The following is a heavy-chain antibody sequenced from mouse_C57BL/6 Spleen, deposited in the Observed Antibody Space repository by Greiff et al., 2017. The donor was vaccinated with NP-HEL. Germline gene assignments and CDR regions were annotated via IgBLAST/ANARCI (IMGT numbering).Heavy chain of an antibody. CDR1: GFTFSDYG. Sequence: EVHLVESGGGLVKPGGSLKLSCAASGFTFSDYGMHWVRQAPEKGLEWVAYISSGSSTIYYADTVKGRFTISRDNAKNTLFLQMTSLRSEDTAMYYCARDHLAWFAYWGQGTLVTVSA. J-gene: IGHJ3*01. CDR2: ISSGSSTI. V-gene: IGHV5-17*01. CDR3: ARDHLAWFAY.